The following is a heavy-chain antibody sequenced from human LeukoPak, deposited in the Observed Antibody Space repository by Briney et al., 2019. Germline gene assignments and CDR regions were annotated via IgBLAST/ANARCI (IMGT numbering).Heavy chain of an antibody. Sequence: GGSLRLSCAASGFTFTSYSMSWVRQAPGKGLEWVSGTSDRGDYTYYADSVKGRFTISRDNSKNTLYLQMNSLRAEDTALYFCAKKAQYNGSYPLDYWGQGTLVIVSS. J-gene: IGHJ4*02. D-gene: IGHD1-26*01. CDR2: TSDRGDYT. CDR3: AKKAQYNGSYPLDY. V-gene: IGHV3-23*01. CDR1: GFTFTSYS.